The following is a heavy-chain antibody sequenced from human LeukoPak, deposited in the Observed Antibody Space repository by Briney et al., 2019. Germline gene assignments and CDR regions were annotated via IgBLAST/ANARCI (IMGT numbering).Heavy chain of an antibody. J-gene: IGHJ4*02. Sequence: SETLSLTCAVSGDSISSGGYSWSWIRQPPGKGLESIGYIYHSGSTYYNPSLKSRVTISVDRSKNQFSLKVTSVTAADTAVYYCAREFAYYFDYWGQGTLVTVSS. CDR1: GDSISSGGYS. CDR3: AREFAYYFDY. V-gene: IGHV4-30-2*01. CDR2: IYHSGST. D-gene: IGHD3-10*01.